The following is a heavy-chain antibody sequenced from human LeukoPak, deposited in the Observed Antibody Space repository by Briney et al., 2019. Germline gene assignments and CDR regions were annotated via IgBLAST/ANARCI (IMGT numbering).Heavy chain of an antibody. CDR1: GGSFSGYY. V-gene: IGHV4-34*01. Sequence: SETLSLTCAVYGGSFSGYYWSWIRQPPGEGLEWIGEINHSGSTNYNPSLKSRVTISVDTSKNQFSLKLSSVTAADTAVYYCARGEYSSGWYLSWGQGTLVTVSS. CDR3: ARGEYSSGWYLS. J-gene: IGHJ4*02. CDR2: INHSGST. D-gene: IGHD6-19*01.